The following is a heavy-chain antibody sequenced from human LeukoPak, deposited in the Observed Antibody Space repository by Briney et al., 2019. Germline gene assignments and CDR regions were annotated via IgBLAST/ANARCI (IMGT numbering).Heavy chain of an antibody. CDR3: ATVRPSDY. D-gene: IGHD1-1*01. CDR1: GFTFSSYG. J-gene: IGHJ4*02. V-gene: IGHV1-24*01. CDR2: FDPEDGET. Sequence: GRSLRLSCAASGFTFSSYGMHWVRQAPGKGLEWMGGFDPEDGETIYAQKFQGRVTMTEDTSTDTAYMELSSLRSEDTAVYYCATVRPSDYWGQGTLVTVSS.